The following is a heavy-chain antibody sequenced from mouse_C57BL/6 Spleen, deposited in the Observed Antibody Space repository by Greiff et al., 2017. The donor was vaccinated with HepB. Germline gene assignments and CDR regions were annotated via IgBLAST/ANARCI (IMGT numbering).Heavy chain of an antibody. Sequence: DVKLVESGGGLVQPKGSLKLSCAASGFSFNTYAMNWVRQAPGKGLEWVARIRSKSNNYATYYADSVKDRFTISRDDSESMLYLQMNNLKTEDTAMYYCVRREDSSGPFAYWGQGTLVTVSA. V-gene: IGHV10-1*01. CDR2: IRSKSNNYAT. CDR1: GFSFNTYA. J-gene: IGHJ3*01. D-gene: IGHD3-2*02. CDR3: VRREDSSGPFAY.